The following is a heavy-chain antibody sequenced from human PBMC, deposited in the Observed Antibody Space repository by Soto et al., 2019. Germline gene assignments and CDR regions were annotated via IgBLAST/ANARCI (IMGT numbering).Heavy chain of an antibody. CDR1: GYTLTGYY. Sequence: ASVTVSCKASGYTLTGYYMHWVRQATGQGVEWMGRTTPNSGGTNYAQKCQVWVTMTRDTSIIIAYMELSRLRADDTSVYYCARASEYYYYGMDVWGQGTTVTVSS. J-gene: IGHJ6*02. V-gene: IGHV1-2*04. CDR3: ARASEYYYYGMDV. CDR2: TTPNSGGT.